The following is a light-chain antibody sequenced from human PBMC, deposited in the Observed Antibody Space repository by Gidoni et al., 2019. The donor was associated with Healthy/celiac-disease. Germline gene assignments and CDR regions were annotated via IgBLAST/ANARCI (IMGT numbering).Light chain of an antibody. Sequence: QSALTQPASVSGSPGLSITISCTGTSSDFGGYNYVSWYHQHPGKAPKLMIYEVSNRPSGVSNRFSGSKSGNTASLTISGLQAEDEADYYCSSYTSSSLGVFGGGTKLTVL. CDR1: SSDFGGYNY. J-gene: IGLJ2*01. CDR2: EVS. V-gene: IGLV2-14*01. CDR3: SSYTSSSLGV.